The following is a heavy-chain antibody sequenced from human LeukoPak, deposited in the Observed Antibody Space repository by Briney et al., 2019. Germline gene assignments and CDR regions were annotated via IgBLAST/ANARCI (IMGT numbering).Heavy chain of an antibody. V-gene: IGHV1-18*01. J-gene: IGHJ3*02. D-gene: IGHD2-2*01. CDR1: GYTFTSYG. Sequence: ASVKVSCKASGYTFTSYGISWVRQAPGQGLEWMGWISAYNGNTNYAQKLQGRVTMTTDTSTSTAYMELRSLRSDDTAVYYCARGVGVVPAAHDAFDIWGQGTMVTVSS. CDR3: ARGVGVVPAAHDAFDI. CDR2: ISAYNGNT.